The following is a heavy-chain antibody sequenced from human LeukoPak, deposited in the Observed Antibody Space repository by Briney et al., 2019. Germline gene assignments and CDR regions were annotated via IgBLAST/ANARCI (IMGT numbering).Heavy chain of an antibody. CDR2: INPSGGST. CDR3: ARGRSIAARPGYFQH. J-gene: IGHJ1*01. V-gene: IGHV1-46*01. CDR1: GYTFTSYY. D-gene: IGHD6-6*01. Sequence: GASVKVSCKASGYTFTSYYMHWVRQAPGQGLEWMGIINPSGGSTSYAQKFQGRVTMTRDTSTSTVYMELNSLRSGDTAVYYCARGRSIAARPGYFQHWGQGTPVTVSS.